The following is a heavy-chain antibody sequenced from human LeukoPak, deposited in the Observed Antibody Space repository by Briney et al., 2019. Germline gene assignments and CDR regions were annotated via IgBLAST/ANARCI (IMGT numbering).Heavy chain of an antibody. CDR1: GYNFNTHW. D-gene: IGHD6-13*01. CDR3: ARDPKPYSGSWCFDY. CDR2: INPNSGDT. J-gene: IGHJ4*02. V-gene: IGHV1-2*02. Sequence: GASVKVSCKASGYNFNTHWMHWVRQAPGQGLEWIGWINPNSGDTNYAQKFQDRVTMTRDTSISTAYIELSRLRSDDTAVYYCARDPKPYSGSWCFDYWGQGTLVTVSS.